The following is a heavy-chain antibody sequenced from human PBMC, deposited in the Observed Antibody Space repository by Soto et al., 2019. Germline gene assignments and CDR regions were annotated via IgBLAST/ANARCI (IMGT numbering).Heavy chain of an antibody. V-gene: IGHV4-31*03. Sequence: PSETLSLTCTVSGGSISSGGYYWSWIRQHPGKGLEWIGYIYYSGNTYYNPSLKSRVTISVDTSKNQFSLKLSSVTAADTAVYYCARDAAXVTEYCTAGHCPNWFDPWGQGTLVTVSS. J-gene: IGHJ5*02. CDR2: IYYSGNT. CDR3: ARDAAXVTEYCTAGHCPNWFDP. CDR1: GGSISSGGYY. D-gene: IGHD2-8*02.